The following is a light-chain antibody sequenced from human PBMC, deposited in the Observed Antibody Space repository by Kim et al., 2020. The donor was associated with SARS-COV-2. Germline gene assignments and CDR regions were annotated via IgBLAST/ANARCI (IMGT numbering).Light chain of an antibody. Sequence: AIRITQSPSSLSASTGDRVTITCRASQGISSYLAWYQQKPGNAPKLLIYAASTLQSGVPSRFSGSGSGTDFTLTISCLQSEDFATYYCQQYYSSPRTFGQGTKVDIK. CDR3: QQYYSSPRT. J-gene: IGKJ1*01. V-gene: IGKV1-8*01. CDR2: AAS. CDR1: QGISSY.